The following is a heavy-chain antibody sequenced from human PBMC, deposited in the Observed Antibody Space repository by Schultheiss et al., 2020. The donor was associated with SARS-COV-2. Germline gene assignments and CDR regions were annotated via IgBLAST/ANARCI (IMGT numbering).Heavy chain of an antibody. Sequence: SETLSLTCTVSGGSISSSSYYWGWIRQPPGKGLEWIGSIYYSGSTYYNPSLKSRVTISVDTSKNQFSLKLSSVTAADTAVYYCARWCMQYFRFDYWGQGTLVTVSS. J-gene: IGHJ4*02. CDR2: IYYSGST. D-gene: IGHD2-8*01. V-gene: IGHV4-39*01. CDR1: GGSISSSSYY. CDR3: ARWCMQYFRFDY.